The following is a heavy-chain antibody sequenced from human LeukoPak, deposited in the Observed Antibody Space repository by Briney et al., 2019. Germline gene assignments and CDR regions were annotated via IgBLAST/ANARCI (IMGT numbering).Heavy chain of an antibody. CDR3: ARGHLDYGMDV. CDR2: IYYSGST. Sequence: SETLSLTCTVSGGSISSYYWSWIRQPPGKGLEWIGYIYYSGSTNYNPSLKSRVTISVDTSKNQFSLKLSPVTAADTAVYYCARGHLDYGMDVWGQGTTVTVSS. V-gene: IGHV4-59*01. D-gene: IGHD3-16*01. CDR1: GGSISSYY. J-gene: IGHJ6*02.